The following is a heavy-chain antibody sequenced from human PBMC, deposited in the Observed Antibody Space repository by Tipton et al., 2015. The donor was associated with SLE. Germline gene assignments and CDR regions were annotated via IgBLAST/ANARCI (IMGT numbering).Heavy chain of an antibody. D-gene: IGHD1-1*01. CDR2: MYQTGTT. J-gene: IGHJ4*02. CDR1: GYSISTGYY. CDR3: ARGQYKRDY. Sequence: LRLSCTVSGYSISTGYYWGWIRQPPGKGREWIGNMYQTGTTDYNPSLKSRVTISIDTSKNQFSLKLSAVTAADTAVYYCARGQYKRDYWGQGTLVTVSS. V-gene: IGHV4-38-2*02.